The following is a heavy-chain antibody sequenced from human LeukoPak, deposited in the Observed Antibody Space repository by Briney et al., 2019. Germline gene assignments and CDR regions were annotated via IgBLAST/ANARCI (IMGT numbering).Heavy chain of an antibody. V-gene: IGHV3-48*04. Sequence: PGGSLRLSCAASGFTFSSYSMNWVRQAPGKGLEWVSYISSGGNTVHYADSVKGRFTISRDNTKNSLFLQMNSLRVEDTAVYYCARVPGSSGWNYYFDYWGQGTLVTVSS. J-gene: IGHJ4*02. CDR1: GFTFSSYS. D-gene: IGHD6-19*01. CDR2: ISSGGNTV. CDR3: ARVPGSSGWNYYFDY.